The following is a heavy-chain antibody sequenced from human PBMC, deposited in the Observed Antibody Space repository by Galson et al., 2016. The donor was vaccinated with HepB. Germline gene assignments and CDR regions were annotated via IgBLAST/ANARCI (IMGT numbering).Heavy chain of an antibody. CDR2: IKEDGSEQ. J-gene: IGHJ3*02. CDR3: VRVGEAFSAFDI. D-gene: IGHD3-16*01. V-gene: IGHV3-7*04. Sequence: SLRLSCAASGFTFSNYWISWVRQTPVKGLEWVANIKEDGSEQYYVDSVKGRFTISRDNAKKSLYLQMNSLRAEDTAVYYCVRVGEAFSAFDIWGQGTMVTVSS. CDR1: GFTFSNYW.